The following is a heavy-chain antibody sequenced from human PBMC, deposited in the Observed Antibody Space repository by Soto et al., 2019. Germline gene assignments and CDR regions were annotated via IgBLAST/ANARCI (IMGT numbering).Heavy chain of an antibody. V-gene: IGHV1-3*03. J-gene: IGHJ4*02. CDR2: INTGNGNT. Sequence: VASVKVSCKASGYSFTSYAMHWVRQAPGQRPEWMGWINTGNGNTRNSQELQGRVTFTRDTSANTVYMELSSLRSEDTAIYYCARDASYSASYYFDYWGQGTLVTVSS. CDR3: ARDASYSASYYFDY. D-gene: IGHD1-26*01. CDR1: GYSFTSYA.